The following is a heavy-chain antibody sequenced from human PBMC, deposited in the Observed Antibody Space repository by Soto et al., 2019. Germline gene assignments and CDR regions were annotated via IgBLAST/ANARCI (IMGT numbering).Heavy chain of an antibody. CDR3: ARDQGELSIDY. D-gene: IGHD3-16*02. Sequence: EVQLVGSGGGLVQPGGSLRLSCAASGFTFSSYSMNWVRQAPGKGLEWVSYISSSSSTIYYADSVKGRFTISRDNAKNSLYLQMNSLRAEDTAVYYCARDQGELSIDYWGQGTLATVSS. V-gene: IGHV3-48*01. CDR1: GFTFSSYS. J-gene: IGHJ4*02. CDR2: ISSSSSTI.